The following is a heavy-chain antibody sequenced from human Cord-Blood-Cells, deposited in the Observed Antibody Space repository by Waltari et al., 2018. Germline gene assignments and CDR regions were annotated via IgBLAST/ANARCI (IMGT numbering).Heavy chain of an antibody. J-gene: IGHJ6*02. CDR3: ARDGSGSYYKDYYYYGMDV. D-gene: IGHD3-10*01. CDR1: GYSISSGYY. Sequence: QVQLQESGPGLVKHSETLSLTCAVSGYSISSGYYWCWIRQPPGQGLEWIGSIYHSGSTYYNPSLKSRVTISVDTSKNQFSLKLSSVTAADTAVYYCARDGSGSYYKDYYYYGMDVWGQGTTVTVSS. CDR2: IYHSGST. V-gene: IGHV4-38-2*01.